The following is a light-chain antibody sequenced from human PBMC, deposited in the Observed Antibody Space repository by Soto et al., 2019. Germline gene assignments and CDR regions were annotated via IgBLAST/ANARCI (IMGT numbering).Light chain of an antibody. CDR3: CSYAGSYTLV. J-gene: IGLJ2*01. CDR1: SSDVGGYNY. V-gene: IGLV2-11*01. CDR2: DVS. Sequence: QSALTQPRSVSGSPGQSVTMSCTGTSSDVGGYNYVSWYQQHPGKAPKLMIYDVSKRPSGVPDRFSGSKSGNTASLSISGLQAEDEADSYCCSYAGSYTLVFGGGTKLTVL.